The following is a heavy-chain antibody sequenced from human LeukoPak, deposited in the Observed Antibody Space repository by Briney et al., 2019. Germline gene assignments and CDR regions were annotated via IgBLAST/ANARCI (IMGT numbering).Heavy chain of an antibody. Sequence: SVKVSCKASGGTFTSYAISWVRQAPGQGLGWMGRIIPILGIANYAQKFQGRVTITAAKSTSTASMEMSSLRSEDTAVYYCARALPTHCTNGVCHAKFYFDYWGEGTLVTVS. CDR1: GGTFTSYA. D-gene: IGHD2-8*01. CDR2: IIPILGIA. J-gene: IGHJ4*02. V-gene: IGHV1-69*04. CDR3: ARALPTHCTNGVCHAKFYFDY.